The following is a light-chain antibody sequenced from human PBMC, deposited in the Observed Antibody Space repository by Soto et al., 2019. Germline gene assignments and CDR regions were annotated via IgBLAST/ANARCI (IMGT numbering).Light chain of an antibody. CDR2: EVR. Sequence: QSALTQPASVSGSLGQSITISCTGSNRDIGAYNLVSWYQQYPDTAPKLIIYEVRNRPSGVSYRFTGSRSGNMASLTISALQADDESTFYCSSYTTTSTLLFGGGTKLTVL. J-gene: IGLJ3*02. CDR3: SSYTTTSTLL. CDR1: NRDIGAYNL. V-gene: IGLV2-14*01.